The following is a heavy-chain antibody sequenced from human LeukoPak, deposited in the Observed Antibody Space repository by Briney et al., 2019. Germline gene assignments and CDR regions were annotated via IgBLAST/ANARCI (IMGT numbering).Heavy chain of an antibody. CDR2: IKQDGSEK. V-gene: IGHV3-7*03. J-gene: IGHJ4*02. D-gene: IGHD3-10*01. CDR1: GFTFSSYW. Sequence: GGSLRLSSAASGFTFSSYWMSWVRQAPGKGLEWVANIKQDGSEKYYVDSVKGRFTISRDNAKNSLYLQMNSLRAEDTAVYYCARDRRFGELRGYYFDYWGQGTLVTVSS. CDR3: ARDRRFGELRGYYFDY.